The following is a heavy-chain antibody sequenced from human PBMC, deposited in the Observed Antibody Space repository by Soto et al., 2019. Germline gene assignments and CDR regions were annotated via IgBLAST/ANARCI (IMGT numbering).Heavy chain of an antibody. CDR2: IYSGGSA. CDR3: ARHGYSYGGGDFDY. Sequence: EVQLVESGGGLVQPGGSLRLSCAASGFTVSSNYMNCVRQAPGKGQVWVSDIYSGGSAYYADSVKGRFTISRENSKNTLYLQMNCLRAEDMAVYYCARHGYSYGGGDFDYWGQGTLVTVSS. D-gene: IGHD5-18*01. J-gene: IGHJ4*02. CDR1: GFTVSSNY. V-gene: IGHV3-66*04.